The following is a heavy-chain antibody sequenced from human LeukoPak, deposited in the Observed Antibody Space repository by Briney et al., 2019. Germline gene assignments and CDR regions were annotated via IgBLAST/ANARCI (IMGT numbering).Heavy chain of an antibody. Sequence: SQTLSLTCAISGDSVSGNSVGWNWLRQSPSRGLKWLGSTYYRSKWFDAYAQSVKSRITINSDTSRNQFSLQVNSVTPEDTAVYYCARGNYWTFDYWGQGILVTVSS. CDR3: ARGNYWTFDY. D-gene: IGHD3/OR15-3a*01. J-gene: IGHJ4*02. CDR1: GDSVSGNSVG. V-gene: IGHV6-1*01. CDR2: TYYRSKWFD.